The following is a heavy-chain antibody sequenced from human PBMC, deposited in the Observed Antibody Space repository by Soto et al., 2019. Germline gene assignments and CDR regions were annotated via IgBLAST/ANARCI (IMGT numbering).Heavy chain of an antibody. CDR2: INAGNGNT. V-gene: IGHV1-3*01. D-gene: IGHD6-19*01. Sequence: ASVKVSCKASGYTFTSYAMHWVRQAPGQRLEWMGWINAGNGNTKYSQKFQGRVTITRDTSASTAYMELSSLRSEDTAVYYCARDRAGYYGMDVGGQGTTVTVSS. CDR3: ARDRAGYYGMDV. J-gene: IGHJ6*02. CDR1: GYTFTSYA.